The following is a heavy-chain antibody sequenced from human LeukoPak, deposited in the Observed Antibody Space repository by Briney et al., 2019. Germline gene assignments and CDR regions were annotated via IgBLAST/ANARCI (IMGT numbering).Heavy chain of an antibody. CDR3: ARDPGIAAAGTIDY. Sequence: ASVKVSCKASGYTFTSYAMHWVRQAPGQRLEWMGWISAYNGNTNYAQKFQGRVTMTTDTSTSTAYMELRSLRSDDTAVYYCARDPGIAAAGTIDYWGQGTLVTVSS. D-gene: IGHD6-13*01. CDR1: GYTFTSYA. V-gene: IGHV1-3*01. CDR2: ISAYNGNT. J-gene: IGHJ4*02.